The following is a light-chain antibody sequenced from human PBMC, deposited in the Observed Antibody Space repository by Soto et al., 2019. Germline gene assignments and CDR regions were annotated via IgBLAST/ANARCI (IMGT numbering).Light chain of an antibody. Sequence: EIVLTQSPGTLSLSPGERATLSCRASQSVSSSYLAWYQQKPGQAPRLLIYGASSSATGSPDRFSGSGSGTDFTLNISRLEPEDFAVYYCHHFGSSPNTFGQGTKLEIK. CDR2: GAS. CDR1: QSVSSSY. J-gene: IGKJ2*01. V-gene: IGKV3-20*01. CDR3: HHFGSSPNT.